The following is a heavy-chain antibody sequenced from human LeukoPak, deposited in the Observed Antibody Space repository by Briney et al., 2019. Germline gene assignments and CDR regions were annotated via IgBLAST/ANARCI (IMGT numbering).Heavy chain of an antibody. J-gene: IGHJ4*02. D-gene: IGHD3-22*01. V-gene: IGHV3-23*01. CDR3: AKVADYYDSSGYYY. CDR1: GFTFGSYA. CDR2: ISGSGGST. Sequence: GSLRLSCAASGFTFGSYAMSWVRQAPGKGLEWVSAISGSGGSTYYADSVKGRFTISRDNSKNTLYLQMNSLRAEDTAVYYCAKVADYYDSSGYYYWGQGTLVTVSS.